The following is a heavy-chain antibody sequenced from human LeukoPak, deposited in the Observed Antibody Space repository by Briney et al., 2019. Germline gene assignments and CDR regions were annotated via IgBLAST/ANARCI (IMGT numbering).Heavy chain of an antibody. Sequence: PGGSLRLSCSASGFSFSDYDMNWVRQAPGKGLEWVSAISGRFIDYGESVKGRFTISRDNAKNSLYLQMDSLGVEDTAVYYCGRAFPPLRTSSAGDLWGQGTLVIVSS. CDR1: GFSFSDYD. D-gene: IGHD3-16*01. CDR2: ISGRFI. V-gene: IGHV3-69-1*02. J-gene: IGHJ1*01. CDR3: GRAFPPLRTSSAGDL.